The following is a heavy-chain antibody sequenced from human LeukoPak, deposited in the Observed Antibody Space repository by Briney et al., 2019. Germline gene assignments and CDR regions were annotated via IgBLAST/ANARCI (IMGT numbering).Heavy chain of an antibody. Sequence: SETLSLTCAVYGGSFSGYYWSWIRQPPGKGLEWIGEINHSGSTNYNPSLKSRVTISVDTSKNQFSLKLSSVTAADTAVYYCARAWPYYYYGMDVWGQGTTVTVSS. CDR2: INHSGST. J-gene: IGHJ6*02. CDR3: ARAWPYYYYGMDV. V-gene: IGHV4-34*01. D-gene: IGHD5-24*01. CDR1: GGSFSGYY.